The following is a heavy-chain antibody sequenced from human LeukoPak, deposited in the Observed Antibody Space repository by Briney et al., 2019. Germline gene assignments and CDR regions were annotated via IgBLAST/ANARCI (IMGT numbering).Heavy chain of an antibody. V-gene: IGHV4-39*02. J-gene: IGHJ5*02. D-gene: IGHD5-18*01. Sequence: SETVSLTCTVSGVFVSCSSYFWGWIRQPPGKGLEWIGSIYYSGSTYYNPSLKSRVTISVDTSMNHFSLKVTSVTAADTAVYYCACVDTAWGQGILVTVSS. CDR1: GVFVSCSSYF. CDR2: IYYSGST. CDR3: ACVDTA.